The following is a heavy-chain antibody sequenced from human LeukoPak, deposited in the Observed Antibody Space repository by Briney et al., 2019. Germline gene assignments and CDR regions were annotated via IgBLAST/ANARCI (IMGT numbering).Heavy chain of an antibody. CDR3: ARDPLYCSGGSCYSLLDYYGMDV. CDR1: GFTFSSYW. V-gene: IGHV3-7*03. J-gene: IGHJ6*02. CDR2: INHNGNVN. Sequence: GGSLRLSCAASGFTFSSYWMNWARQAPGKGLEWVASINHNGNVNYYVDSVKGRFTISRDNAKNSLYLQMSNLRAEDTAVYYCARDPLYCSGGSCYSLLDYYGMDVWGQGTTVTVSS. D-gene: IGHD2-15*01.